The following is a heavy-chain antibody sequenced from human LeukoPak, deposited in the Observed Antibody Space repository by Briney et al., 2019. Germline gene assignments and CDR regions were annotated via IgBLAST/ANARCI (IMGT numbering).Heavy chain of an antibody. CDR3: VRGTRLADR. J-gene: IGHJ5*02. D-gene: IGHD1-7*01. Sequence: GGSLRLSCVASDFTFTNSWMSWVRQAPGKGLEWVADIKPDGGDTGYVDSVKGRLTISRDNAKNSLYLQMDSLRVEDTAVYYCVRGTRLADRWGQGTLVTVSS. CDR2: IKPDGGDT. CDR1: DFTFTNSW. V-gene: IGHV3-7*01.